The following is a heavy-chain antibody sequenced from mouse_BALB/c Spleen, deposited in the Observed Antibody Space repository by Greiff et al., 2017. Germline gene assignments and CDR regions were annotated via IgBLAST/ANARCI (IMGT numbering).Heavy chain of an antibody. J-gene: IGHJ4*01. V-gene: IGHV3-6*02. Sequence: EVQLVESGPGLVKPSQSLSLTCSVTGYSITSGYYWNWIRQFPGNKLEWMGYISYDGSNNYNPSLKNRISITRDTSKNQFFLKLNSVTTEDTATYYCARDNDGYHGEVYYYAMDYWGQGTSVTVSS. D-gene: IGHD2-3*01. CDR1: GYSITSGYY. CDR2: ISYDGSN. CDR3: ARDNDGYHGEVYYYAMDY.